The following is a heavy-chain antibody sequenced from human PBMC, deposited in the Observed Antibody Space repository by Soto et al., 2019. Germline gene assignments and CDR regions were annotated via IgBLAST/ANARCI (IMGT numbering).Heavy chain of an antibody. V-gene: IGHV3-48*01. D-gene: IGHD3-3*01. J-gene: IGHJ4*02. CDR1: GFTFSSYS. Sequence: EVQLVESGGGLVEPGGSLRLSCVGSGFTFSSYSMNWVRQAPGKGLEWVSYISSSSSTIYYADSVKGRFTISRDNAEHSLSLQMNTLRAEDTALYYCVRGRVVTTPGPNCDSWGQGTLVTVSS. CDR3: VRGRVVTTPGPNCDS. CDR2: ISSSSSTI.